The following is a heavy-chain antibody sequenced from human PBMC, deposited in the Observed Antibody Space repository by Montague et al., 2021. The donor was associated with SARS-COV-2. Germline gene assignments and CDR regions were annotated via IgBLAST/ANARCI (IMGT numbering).Heavy chain of an antibody. Sequence: TLSLTCTFSGGSISSGGYYWGWIRQHPGKGLEWIGYIYYSGSTYYNPSLKSRVTLSVDTSKNQFSLKLSSVTAADTAVYYCARAKGFLVLMVYVMGAFDIWGQETMVTVSS. V-gene: IGHV4-31*03. CDR2: IYYSGST. CDR1: GGSISSGGYY. D-gene: IGHD2-8*01. J-gene: IGHJ3*02. CDR3: ARAKGFLVLMVYVMGAFDI.